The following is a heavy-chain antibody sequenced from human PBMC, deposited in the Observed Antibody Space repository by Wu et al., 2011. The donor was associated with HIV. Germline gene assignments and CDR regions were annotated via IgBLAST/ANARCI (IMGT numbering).Heavy chain of an antibody. D-gene: IGHD1-1*01. J-gene: IGHJ1*01. CDR3: ARGVQQPLQDV. V-gene: IGHV1-2*02. CDR1: GYLFTGYH. Sequence: QVQLVQSGAEVKKPGASVKVSCEASGYLFTGYHIHWVRQAPGQRFEWMGWIHPNRGVTNYAQKFQGRVTLTRDTSTSTVYMELNGLKSDDTGMYYCARGVQQPLQDVWGQGTQVTVSS. CDR2: IHPNRGVT.